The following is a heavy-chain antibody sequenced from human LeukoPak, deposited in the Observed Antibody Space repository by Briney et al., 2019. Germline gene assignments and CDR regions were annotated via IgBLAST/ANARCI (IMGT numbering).Heavy chain of an antibody. V-gene: IGHV3-21*01. D-gene: IGHD6-6*01. Sequence: GGSLRLSCAGSGFTFSNAWMNWVRQAPGKGLEWVSSISSSSRYIYYADSVKGRFTISRDNAKNSLYLQMNSLRAEDTAVYYCARDLSSSSTAYFQHWGQGTLVTVSS. CDR3: ARDLSSSSTAYFQH. CDR2: ISSSSRYI. CDR1: GFTFSNAW. J-gene: IGHJ1*01.